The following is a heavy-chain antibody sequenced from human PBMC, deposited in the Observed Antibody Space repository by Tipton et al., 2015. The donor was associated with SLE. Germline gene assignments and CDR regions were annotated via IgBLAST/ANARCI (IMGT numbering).Heavy chain of an antibody. CDR1: GFTFSSYS. V-gene: IGHV3-21*01. J-gene: IGHJ1*01. CDR2: ISSSSSYI. D-gene: IGHD2-21*02. Sequence: SLRLSCAASGFTFSSYSMNWVRQAPGKGLEWVSSISSSSSYIYYADPVKGRFTISRDNAKNSLYLQMNSLRAEDTAVYYCARAAYCGGDCRGGDFQHWGQGTLVTVSS. CDR3: ARAAYCGGDCRGGDFQH.